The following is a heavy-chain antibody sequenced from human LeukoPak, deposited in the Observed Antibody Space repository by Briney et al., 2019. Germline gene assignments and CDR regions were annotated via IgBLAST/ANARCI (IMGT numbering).Heavy chain of an antibody. D-gene: IGHD3-10*01. CDR1: GFTFSSYS. V-gene: IGHV3-21*01. CDR3: ARGGPNYYGSGSYYRG. Sequence: PGGSLRLSCAASGFTFSSYSMNWVRQAPGKGLEWVSSISSSSSYIYYADSVKGRFTISRDNAKNSLYLQMNSLRAEDTAVYYCARGGPNYYGSGSYYRGWGQGTLVTVSS. CDR2: ISSSSSYI. J-gene: IGHJ4*02.